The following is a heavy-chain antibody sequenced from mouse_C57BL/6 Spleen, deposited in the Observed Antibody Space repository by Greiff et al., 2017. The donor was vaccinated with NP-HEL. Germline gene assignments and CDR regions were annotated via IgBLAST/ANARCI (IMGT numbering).Heavy chain of an antibody. Sequence: VQLQQSGPELVKPGASVKISCKASGYSFTGYYMHWVKQSSEKSLEWIGEINPSTGGTSYNQKFKGKATLTVDKSASTAYMQLKSLTSEDSAVYYCARFPESWYDYDGAYAMDYWGQGTSVTVSS. CDR2: INPSTGGT. D-gene: IGHD2-4*01. CDR3: ARFPESWYDYDGAYAMDY. J-gene: IGHJ4*01. V-gene: IGHV1-43*01. CDR1: GYSFTGYY.